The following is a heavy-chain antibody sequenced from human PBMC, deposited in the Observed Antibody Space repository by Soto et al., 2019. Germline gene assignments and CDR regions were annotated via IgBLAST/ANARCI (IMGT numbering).Heavy chain of an antibody. CDR3: AGGKTYYYDSSGYYYRYYFDY. CDR1: GYSFAGYW. J-gene: IGHJ4*02. V-gene: IGHV5-10-1*01. Sequence: GESLKISCKGSGYSFAGYWITWVRQMPGKGLEWMGRIDPSDSQTYYSPSFRGQVTISVDMSKNQFSLKLSSVTAADTAVYYCAGGKTYYYDSSGYYYRYYFDYWGQGTLVTVSS. CDR2: IDPSDSQT. D-gene: IGHD3-22*01.